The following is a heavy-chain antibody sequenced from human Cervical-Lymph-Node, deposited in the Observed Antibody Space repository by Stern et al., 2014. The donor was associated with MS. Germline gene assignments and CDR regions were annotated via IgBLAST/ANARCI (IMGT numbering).Heavy chain of an antibody. V-gene: IGHV1-18*01. D-gene: IGHD2-8*01. CDR2: ISADSGST. CDR3: ARDKMHAFDY. CDR1: GYTFTSYG. J-gene: IGHJ4*02. Sequence: QVQLVQSGTEVKKPGASLIVSCRASGYTFTSYGISWVRQAPGQGLEWVGWISADSGSTKYSQNLRARITLTRDTSTGTAYMELRTLRSEDTAVYYCARDKMHAFDYWGQGTLVSVSS.